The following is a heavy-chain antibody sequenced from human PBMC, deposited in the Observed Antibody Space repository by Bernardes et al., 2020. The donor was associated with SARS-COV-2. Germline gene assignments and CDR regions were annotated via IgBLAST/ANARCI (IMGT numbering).Heavy chain of an antibody. Sequence: GGSLRLSREVSGFTFSSYWMHWVRQAPGQGLVWVSRINPDGSTINYADSIKGRFTISRDNAKNTLYLQMNSLRAEDTAVYYCTRAGQFYFEYWGQGTLVTVSS. V-gene: IGHV3-74*01. CDR3: TRAGQFYFEY. J-gene: IGHJ4*02. CDR2: INPDGSTI. CDR1: GFTFSSYW.